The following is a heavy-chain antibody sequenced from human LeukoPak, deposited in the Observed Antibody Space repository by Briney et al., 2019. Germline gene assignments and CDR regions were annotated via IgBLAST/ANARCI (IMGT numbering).Heavy chain of an antibody. D-gene: IGHD3-10*01. Sequence: ASVTVSCTSSGYTFTIYYMHWVRQAPGQGHEWMGIINPSGCSTSYAQKFQGRVTMTRDTSTSTVYMELSNLRSEDTAVYYCARVRPDYYGSGSYGYFDYWGQGTLVTVSS. CDR1: GYTFTIYY. J-gene: IGHJ4*02. CDR3: ARVRPDYYGSGSYGYFDY. CDR2: INPSGCST. V-gene: IGHV1-46*01.